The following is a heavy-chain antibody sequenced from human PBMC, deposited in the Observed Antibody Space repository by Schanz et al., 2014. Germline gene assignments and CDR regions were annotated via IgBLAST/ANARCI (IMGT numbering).Heavy chain of an antibody. Sequence: EVQLVQSGGGLVQPGGSLRLSCAASGFTFSDYSMNWVRQAPGKGPEWVSYIRSSSTPIYYADSVKGRFTISRDNAKSTLYVEMNSLRVEDTAVYYCAKGRFGELSAFDIWGQGTMVTVSS. CDR1: GFTFSDYS. CDR2: IRSSSTPI. CDR3: AKGRFGELSAFDI. V-gene: IGHV3-48*01. D-gene: IGHD3-10*01. J-gene: IGHJ3*02.